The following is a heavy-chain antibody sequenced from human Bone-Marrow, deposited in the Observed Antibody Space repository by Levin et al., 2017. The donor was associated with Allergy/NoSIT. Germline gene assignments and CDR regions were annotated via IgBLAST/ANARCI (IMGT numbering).Heavy chain of an antibody. CDR1: GYTFTNYG. V-gene: IGHV1-18*01. J-gene: IGHJ6*02. CDR3: ATLSDSYYYGLDV. CDR2: ISGYSGKT. Sequence: GGSLRLSCMTSGYTFTNYGFSWVRQAPGQGLEWLGWISGYSGKTNTAQKVQGRLTMTADTSTNTAYMELRSLRSDDTAVYYCATLSDSYYYGLDVWGQGTSLTVSS.